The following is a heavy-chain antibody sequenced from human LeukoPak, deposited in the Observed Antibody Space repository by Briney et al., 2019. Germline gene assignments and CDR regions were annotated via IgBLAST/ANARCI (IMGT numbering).Heavy chain of an antibody. D-gene: IGHD4-23*01. Sequence: PGGSLRLSCAASGFTFSSCWMSWVRQAPGKGLEWVANIKQDGSEKYYVDSVKGRFTISRDNAKNSLYLQMNSPRGEDTALYHCARVGGPSHYGGETYYMDVWGKGTTVTISS. CDR3: ARVGGPSHYGGETYYMDV. CDR2: IKQDGSEK. J-gene: IGHJ6*03. V-gene: IGHV3-7*03. CDR1: GFTFSSCW.